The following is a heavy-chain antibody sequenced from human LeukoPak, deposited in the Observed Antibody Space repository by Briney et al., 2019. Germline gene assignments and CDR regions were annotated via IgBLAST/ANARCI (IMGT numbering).Heavy chain of an antibody. CDR3: ARDESIDYEGNGYLDY. CDR1: GFTFNTYW. J-gene: IGHJ4*02. Sequence: PGGSLRLSCAASGFTFNTYWMSWVRQAPGKGLEWVANINLPGTEHNYVDSVKGRFTISRDNAKDSLYLQMNDLRAEDTAIYYCARDESIDYEGNGYLDYWGQGTLVTVSS. D-gene: IGHD3-22*01. V-gene: IGHV3-7*01. CDR2: INLPGTEH.